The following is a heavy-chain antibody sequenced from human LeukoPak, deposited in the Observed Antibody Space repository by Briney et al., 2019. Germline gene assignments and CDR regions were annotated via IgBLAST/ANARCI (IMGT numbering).Heavy chain of an antibody. CDR1: GDSFSNNDGA. Sequence: SQTLSLTCALSGDSFSNNDGAWNWLRQSPSRGLEWLGSTYYRSQWYNDYARSVMSRISVDPDTSKNQFSLQLRSVTPDDTAVYYCAGGYAFDVWGQGTTVIVSS. J-gene: IGHJ3*01. V-gene: IGHV6-1*01. CDR3: AGGYAFDV. CDR2: TYYRSQWYN.